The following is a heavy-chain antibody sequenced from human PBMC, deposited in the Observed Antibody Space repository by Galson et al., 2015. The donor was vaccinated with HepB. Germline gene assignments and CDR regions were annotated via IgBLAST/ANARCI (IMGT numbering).Heavy chain of an antibody. J-gene: IGHJ2*01. CDR2: ISWNSGTI. V-gene: IGHV3-9*01. CDR3: AKDIQGGDSFWYFDV. Sequence: SLRLSCAASGFTFEDYAMHWVRQAPGKGLEWVSGISWNSGTIGYADSVKGRFTISRDNAKNSLYLQMSGLRAADTALYFCAKDIQGGDSFWYFDVWGRGTLVTVYS. CDR1: GFTFEDYA. D-gene: IGHD2-21*02.